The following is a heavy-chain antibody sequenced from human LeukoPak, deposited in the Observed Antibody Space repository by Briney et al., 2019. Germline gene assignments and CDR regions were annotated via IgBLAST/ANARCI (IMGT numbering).Heavy chain of an antibody. V-gene: IGHV3-48*03. Sequence: PGGSLRLSWAASGFTFSSYEMNCVRQAPGKGLEWVSYISSSGSTIYYADSVKGRFTISRDNAKNSLYLQMNSLRAEDTAVYYCAELGITMIGGVWGKGTTVTISS. CDR2: ISSSGSTI. CDR3: AELGITMIGGV. D-gene: IGHD3-10*02. J-gene: IGHJ6*04. CDR1: GFTFSSYE.